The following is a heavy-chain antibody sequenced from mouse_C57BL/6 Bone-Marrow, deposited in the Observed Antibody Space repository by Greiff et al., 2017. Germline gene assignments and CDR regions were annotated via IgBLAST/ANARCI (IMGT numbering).Heavy chain of an antibody. CDR1: GYTFTDYT. CDR3: ARWGLRRDWYFDV. V-gene: IGHV1-78*01. J-gene: IGHJ1*03. CDR2: IYPRDGST. Sequence: QVHVKQSDAELVKPGASVKISCKVSGYTFTDYTIHWMKQRPEQGLEWIGYIYPRDGSTNYNEKFKSKATLTVDKSSSTAYMQLSSLTSEDSAVXYCARWGLRRDWYFDVWGTGTTVTVSS. D-gene: IGHD2-4*01.